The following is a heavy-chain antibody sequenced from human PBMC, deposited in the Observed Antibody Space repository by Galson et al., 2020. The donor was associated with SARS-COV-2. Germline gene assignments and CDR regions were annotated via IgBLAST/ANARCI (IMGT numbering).Heavy chain of an antibody. CDR3: ARATHYYDSSGYYSRSYWYFDL. Sequence: GGSLRLSCAASGFTFSSYDMHWVRQATGKGLEWVSAIGTAGDTYYPGSVKGRFTISRENAKNSLYLQMNSLRAGDTAVYYCARATHYYDSSGYYSRSYWYFDLWGRGTLVTVSS. D-gene: IGHD3-22*01. V-gene: IGHV3-13*01. CDR2: IGTAGDT. J-gene: IGHJ2*01. CDR1: GFTFSSYD.